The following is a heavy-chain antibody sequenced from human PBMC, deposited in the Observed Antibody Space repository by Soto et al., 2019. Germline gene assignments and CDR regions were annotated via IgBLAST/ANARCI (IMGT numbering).Heavy chain of an antibody. CDR1: GDSISSYY. V-gene: IGHV4-4*07. CDR3: ASSPGAAAFDY. Sequence: ETLSLNYTCSGDSISSYYWSGIRQPAGKGLEWIGRIYTSGSTNYNPSLKSRVTMSVDTSKNQFSLKLSSVTAADTAVYYCASSPGAAAFDYWGQGTLVTVSS. CDR2: IYTSGST. J-gene: IGHJ4*02.